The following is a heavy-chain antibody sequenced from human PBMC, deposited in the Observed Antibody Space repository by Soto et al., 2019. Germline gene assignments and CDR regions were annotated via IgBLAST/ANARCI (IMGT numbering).Heavy chain of an antibody. J-gene: IGHJ4*02. V-gene: IGHV1-69*13. D-gene: IGHD6-13*01. CDR3: ASGDSSWYRFDY. CDR2: IIPIFGTA. CDR1: GGTFSSYA. Sequence: GASVKVSCKASGGTFSSYAISWVRQAPGQGLEWMGGIIPIFGTANYAQKFQGRVTITAAESTSTAYMELSSLRSEDTAVYYCASGDSSWYRFDYWGQGTLVTVSS.